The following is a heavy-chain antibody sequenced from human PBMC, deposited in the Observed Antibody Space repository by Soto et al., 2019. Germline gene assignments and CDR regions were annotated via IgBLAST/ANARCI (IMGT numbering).Heavy chain of an antibody. CDR3: ARNLQQQQFDY. CDR2: IYYSGST. J-gene: IGHJ4*02. V-gene: IGHV4-59*01. Sequence: KPSETLSLTCTVSGGSISSYYWSWIRQPPGKGLEWIGYIYYSGSTNYNPSLKSRVTISVDTSKNQFSLKLSSVTAADTAVYYCARNLQQQQFDYWGQGTLVTVSS. CDR1: GGSISSYY. D-gene: IGHD6-13*01.